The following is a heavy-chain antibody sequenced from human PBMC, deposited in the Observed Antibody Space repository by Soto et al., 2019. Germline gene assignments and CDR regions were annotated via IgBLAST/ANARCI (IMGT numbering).Heavy chain of an antibody. D-gene: IGHD3-3*01. CDR1: GFTFSSYW. CDR3: ASLWGGSKLQTYYDFWSGYYLRGPFDY. CDR2: INSDGSST. V-gene: IGHV3-74*01. Sequence: GGSLRLSCAASGFTFSSYWMHWVRQAPGKGLVWVSRINSDGSSTSYADSVKGRFTISRDNAKNTLYLQMNILRAEDTAVYYCASLWGGSKLQTYYDFWSGYYLRGPFDYWGQGTLVTVSS. J-gene: IGHJ4*02.